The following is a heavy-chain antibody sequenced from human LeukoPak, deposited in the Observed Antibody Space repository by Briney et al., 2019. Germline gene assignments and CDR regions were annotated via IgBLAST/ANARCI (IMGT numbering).Heavy chain of an antibody. CDR2: ISYDGSNK. V-gene: IGHV3-30*01. D-gene: IGHD2-8*01. CDR1: GGTFSSYA. Sequence: SCKASGGTFSSYAMHWVRQAPGKGLEWVAVISYDGSNKYYADSVKGRFTISRDNSKNTLYLQMNSLRAEDTAVYYCARDKSMLHNYFDYWGQGTLVTVSS. CDR3: ARDKSMLHNYFDY. J-gene: IGHJ4*02.